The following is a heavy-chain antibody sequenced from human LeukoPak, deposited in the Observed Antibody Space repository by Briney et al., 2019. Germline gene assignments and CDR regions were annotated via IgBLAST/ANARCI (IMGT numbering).Heavy chain of an antibody. Sequence: GESLKISCKGSGYSFTSYWIGWVRQMPGKGLEWMGIIYPGDFDTRYSPSFQGQVTISADKSISTAYLQWSSLKASDTAMYYCARRPPPYCSSTSCQPVAFDIWGQGTMVTVSS. CDR3: ARRPPPYCSSTSCQPVAFDI. CDR2: IYPGDFDT. D-gene: IGHD2-2*01. J-gene: IGHJ3*02. V-gene: IGHV5-51*01. CDR1: GYSFTSYW.